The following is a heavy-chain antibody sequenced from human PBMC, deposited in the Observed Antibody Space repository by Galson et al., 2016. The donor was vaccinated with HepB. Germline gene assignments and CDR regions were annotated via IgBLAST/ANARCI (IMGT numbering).Heavy chain of an antibody. Sequence: SVKVSCKASGGTFNTYAVSWVRQAPGLGLEWMGAIIPIFTAPNYAQKFQGRVTITADKSTSTVYMELSSLRTEDTAVYYCARAGEYSDNSGYHFNFDYWGQGTLVTVSS. CDR2: IIPIFTAP. CDR3: ARAGEYSDNSGYHFNFDY. J-gene: IGHJ4*02. CDR1: GGTFNTYA. V-gene: IGHV1-69*06. D-gene: IGHD3-22*01.